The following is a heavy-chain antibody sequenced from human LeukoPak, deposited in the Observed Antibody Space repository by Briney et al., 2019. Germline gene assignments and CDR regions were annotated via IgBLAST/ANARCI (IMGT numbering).Heavy chain of an antibody. CDR3: ARDGWNYDILTGYKYYFDY. V-gene: IGHV4-61*02. Sequence: SETLSLTCTVSGGSISSGSYCWSWIRQPAGKGLDWIGRIYISGSTNYNPSLKSRVTISVDTSKNQFSLKLSSVTAADTAVYYCARDGWNYDILTGYKYYFDYWGQGTLVTVSS. CDR1: GGSISSGSYC. CDR2: IYISGST. J-gene: IGHJ4*02. D-gene: IGHD3-9*01.